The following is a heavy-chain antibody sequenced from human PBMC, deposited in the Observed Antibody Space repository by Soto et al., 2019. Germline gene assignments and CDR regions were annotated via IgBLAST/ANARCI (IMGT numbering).Heavy chain of an antibody. V-gene: IGHV3-53*01. CDR2: ITSYDST. J-gene: IGHJ4*01. CDR1: DFTVTDRF. CDR3: ASGPQRNSRFFY. D-gene: IGHD2-15*01. Sequence: PGGSLRLSCAASDFTVTDRFLTWVRQAPGKGLEWVSVITSYDSTYYANSVRGRFTISRDNSKNSSFLHMNSLRAEDTAVYYCASGPQRNSRFFYWDQGTLVTVSS.